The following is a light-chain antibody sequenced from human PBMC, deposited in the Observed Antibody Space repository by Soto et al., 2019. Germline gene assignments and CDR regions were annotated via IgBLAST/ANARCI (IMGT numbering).Light chain of an antibody. J-gene: IGLJ1*01. CDR2: GNS. V-gene: IGLV1-40*01. CDR3: ESYDSSVSGYV. CDR1: SSNIGAGYD. Sequence: QSVLTQPPSVSGAPGQRVTISCTGGSSNIGAGYDVHWYQQLPGRAPKLLIYGNSNRPSEVPDRFSGSKSGTSASLAITGVQAEDEADYYCESYDSSVSGYVFGTGTKVTVL.